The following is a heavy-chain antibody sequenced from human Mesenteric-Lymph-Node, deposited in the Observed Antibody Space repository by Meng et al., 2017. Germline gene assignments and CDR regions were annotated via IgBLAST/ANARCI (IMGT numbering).Heavy chain of an antibody. V-gene: IGHV6-1*01. CDR2: KYYRSKYYN. CDR3: ARDWGDVRGGFDF. Sequence: ELVKPHHTPPPACAIHGDSVSSTRAAWNWIRQSPSRGLEWLGRKYYRSKYYNDYALSVKSRITINPDTSKNQFSLQLNSVTPEDTAIYYCARDWGDVRGGFDFWGQGTLVTVSS. J-gene: IGHJ4*02. D-gene: IGHD3-10*02. CDR1: GDSVSSTRAA.